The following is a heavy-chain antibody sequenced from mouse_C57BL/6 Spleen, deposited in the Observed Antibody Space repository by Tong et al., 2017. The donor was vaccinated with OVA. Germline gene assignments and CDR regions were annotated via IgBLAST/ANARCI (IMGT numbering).Heavy chain of an antibody. J-gene: IGHJ1*03. Sequence: EVQLQESGGDLVKPGGSLKLSCAASGFTFSSYGMSWVRQTPDKRLEWVATISSGGSYTYYPDSVKGRFTISRDNAKNTLYLQMSSLKSEDTAMYYCARQSNYGYFDVWGTGTTVTVSS. D-gene: IGHD2-5*01. CDR1: GFTFSSYG. CDR3: ARQSNYGYFDV. V-gene: IGHV5-6*01. CDR2: ISSGGSYT.